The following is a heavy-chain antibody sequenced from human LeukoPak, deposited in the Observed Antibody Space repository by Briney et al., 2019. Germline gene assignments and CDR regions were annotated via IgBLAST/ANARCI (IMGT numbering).Heavy chain of an antibody. CDR2: IKEDGSEK. Sequence: GGSLRLSCEGSGFTFSCCWMSWVRQAPGQGLEWVANIKEDGSEKYYVDSVKGRFTISRDNARNSLFLQMNSPRAEDAAVHYCAKSCLDTDYGTLTGSDYWGQGTLVTVSS. D-gene: IGHD3-9*01. CDR3: AKSCLDTDYGTLTGSDY. V-gene: IGHV3-7*02. CDR1: GFTFSCCW. J-gene: IGHJ4*02.